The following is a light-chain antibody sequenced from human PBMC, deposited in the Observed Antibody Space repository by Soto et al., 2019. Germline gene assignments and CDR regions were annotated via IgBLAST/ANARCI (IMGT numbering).Light chain of an antibody. J-gene: IGKJ1*01. CDR1: QSVSSSY. Sequence: EIVLTQSPGTLSLSPGERATLSCRASQSVSSSYLAWYQQKPGQTSRLLFYGASSRATGIPDRFSGRGSGTEFTLAISRLEPEDFAVYYCQQYGDSPWTFGQGTKVEIK. CDR2: GAS. CDR3: QQYGDSPWT. V-gene: IGKV3-20*01.